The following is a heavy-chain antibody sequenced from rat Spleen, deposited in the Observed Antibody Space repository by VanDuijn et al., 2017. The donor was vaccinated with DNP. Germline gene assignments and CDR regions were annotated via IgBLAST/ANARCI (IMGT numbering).Heavy chain of an antibody. J-gene: IGHJ2*01. CDR2: IISDGTRS. CDR3: ARHGEQLFDY. CDR1: GFTFTDYS. D-gene: IGHD1-10*01. Sequence: EVQLVESGGGLVQPGRSLKLSCAASGFTFTDYSVAWVRQAPKKGLEWVATIISDGTRSDYRDSVKGRFTISRDDAKSTLYLQMDSLRSEETATYFCARHGEQLFDYWGQGVMVTVSS. V-gene: IGHV5S10*01.